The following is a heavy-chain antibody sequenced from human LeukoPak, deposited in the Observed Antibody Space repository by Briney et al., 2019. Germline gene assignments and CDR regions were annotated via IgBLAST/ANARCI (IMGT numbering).Heavy chain of an antibody. CDR2: INLDGSEK. J-gene: IGHJ4*02. CDR3: ARDPGYDY. D-gene: IGHD5-12*01. Sequence: GGSLRLSCATSEFTFSNCWMSWVRQAPGKGLEWVANINLDGSEKYYVDSVKGRFTISRDNAKNSLYLQMNSLRAEDTAVYYCARDPGYDYWGQGTLVTVSS. CDR1: EFTFSNCW. V-gene: IGHV3-7*01.